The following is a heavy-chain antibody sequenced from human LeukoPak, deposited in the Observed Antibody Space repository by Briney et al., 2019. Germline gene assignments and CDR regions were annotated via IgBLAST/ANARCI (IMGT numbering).Heavy chain of an antibody. D-gene: IGHD6-19*01. CDR1: GGSISSYY. V-gene: IGHV4-59*01. J-gene: IGHJ4*02. CDR2: IYYSGST. Sequence: SETLSLTCTVSGGSISSYYWSWIRQPPGKGLEWIGYIYYSGSTIYNPSLKSRDTISVDTSWNQFSLKVTSVTAADTAVYYCARGTSSGWYGFDFWGQGTLVTVSS. CDR3: ARGTSSGWYGFDF.